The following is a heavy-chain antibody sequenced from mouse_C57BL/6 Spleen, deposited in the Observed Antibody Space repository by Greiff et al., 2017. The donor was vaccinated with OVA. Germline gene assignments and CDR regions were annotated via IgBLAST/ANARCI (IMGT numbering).Heavy chain of an antibody. V-gene: IGHV5-9*01. CDR2: ISGGGGNT. Sequence: EVQGVESGGGLVKPGGSLKLSCAASGFTFSSYTMSWVRQTPEKRLEWVATISGGGGNTYYPDSVKGRFTLSRDNAKNTLYLQMRSLRSEDTALYYCARQQDYYSYYYYYAMDYWGQGTSVTVSS. D-gene: IGHD2-12*01. CDR1: GFTFSSYT. J-gene: IGHJ4*01. CDR3: ARQQDYYSYYYYYAMDY.